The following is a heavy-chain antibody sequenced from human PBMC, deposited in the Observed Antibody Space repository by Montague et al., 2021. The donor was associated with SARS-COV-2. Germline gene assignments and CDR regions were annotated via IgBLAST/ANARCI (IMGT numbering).Heavy chain of an antibody. D-gene: IGHD3-9*01. V-gene: IGHV3-49*04. Sequence: FLRLSCAASGFTFGDYAMSWVRQAPGKGLEWVGFIRSKANGGTTEYAASVRGRFTISRDDSKSIAYLQMNSLKTEDTAVYYCTRDTYYDILTGFDPWGQGTLVTVSS. CDR3: TRDTYYDILTGFDP. CDR2: IRSKANGGTT. J-gene: IGHJ5*02. CDR1: GFTFGDYA.